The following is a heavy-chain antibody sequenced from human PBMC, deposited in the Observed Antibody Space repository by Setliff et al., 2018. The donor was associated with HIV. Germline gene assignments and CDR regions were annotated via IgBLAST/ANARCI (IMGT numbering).Heavy chain of an antibody. CDR2: ISGRSDYV. V-gene: IGHV3-21*01. D-gene: IGHD5-18*01. CDR3: ARSLFREGQLWLPYYFDY. J-gene: IGHJ4*02. Sequence: KPGGSLRLSCAASGFTFSSYSMNWVRQAPGKGLEWVSSISGRSDYVYYVELLKGRFTISRDNAKNSLYLQMNSLRAEDTAVYYCARSLFREGQLWLPYYFDYWGQGTLVTVSS. CDR1: GFTFSSYS.